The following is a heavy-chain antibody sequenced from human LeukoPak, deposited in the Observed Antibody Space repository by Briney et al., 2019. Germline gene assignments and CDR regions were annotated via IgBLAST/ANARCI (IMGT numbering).Heavy chain of an antibody. CDR3: ARDGYGSGSYYKPPAYYYYGMDV. CDR1: GFTFSSYA. D-gene: IGHD3-10*01. J-gene: IGHJ6*02. CDR2: ISYDGSNK. V-gene: IGHV3-30*04. Sequence: PGGSLRLSCAASGFTFSSYAMHWVRQAPGKGLEWVAVISYDGSNKYYADSVKGRFTISRDNSKNTLYLQMNSLRAEDTAVYYCARDGYGSGSYYKPPAYYYYGMDVWGQGTTVTVSS.